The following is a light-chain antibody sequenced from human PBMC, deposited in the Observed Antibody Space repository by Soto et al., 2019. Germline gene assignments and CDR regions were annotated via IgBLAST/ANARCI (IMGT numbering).Light chain of an antibody. CDR2: DAS. Sequence: DIQMTQSPSTLSASVGDTVTITCRASQTISGWLAWYQQRPGKAPNLLIFDASTLESGVPSRFSGSGSGTTFTLTISSLQSDDFATYYCQQLHSYPLTFGGGTKVEIK. CDR1: QTISGW. CDR3: QQLHSYPLT. V-gene: IGKV1-5*01. J-gene: IGKJ4*01.